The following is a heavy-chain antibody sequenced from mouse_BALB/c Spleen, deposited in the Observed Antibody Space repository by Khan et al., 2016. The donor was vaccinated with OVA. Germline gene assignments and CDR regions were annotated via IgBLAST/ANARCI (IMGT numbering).Heavy chain of an antibody. D-gene: IGHD2-14*01. CDR1: GFSLTTYG. Sequence: QVQLQQSGPGLVRPSQTLSITCTVSGFSLTTYGVHWVRQSPGKGLEWLGVIRSAGKTDYNAALISRLSITKDNSKSQVFFKMNSLQADDTAMYYCARNSYMYDFTYWGQGTLVTVSA. V-gene: IGHV2-2*01. CDR3: ARNSYMYDFTY. J-gene: IGHJ3*01. CDR2: IRSAGKT.